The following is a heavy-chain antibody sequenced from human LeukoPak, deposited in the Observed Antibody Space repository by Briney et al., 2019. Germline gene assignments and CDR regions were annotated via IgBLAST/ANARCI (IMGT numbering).Heavy chain of an antibody. D-gene: IGHD6-19*01. CDR2: VFYSGST. Sequence: SETLSLTCTVSGGSISSYYWSWVRQPPGKGLEWIGYVFYSGSTNYSPSLKSRVTISVDTSKNQFSLKVNSVTAADTAVYYCARSPSGGWYNWFDPWGQRTLVTVSS. V-gene: IGHV4-59*08. CDR1: GGSISSYY. J-gene: IGHJ5*02. CDR3: ARSPSGGWYNWFDP.